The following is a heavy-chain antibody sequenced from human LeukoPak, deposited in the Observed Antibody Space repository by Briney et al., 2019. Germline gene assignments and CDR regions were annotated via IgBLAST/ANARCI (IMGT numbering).Heavy chain of an antibody. CDR2: IRYDGSNK. Sequence: GGSLRLSCAASGFTFSSSGMHWARQAPGKGLEWVAFIRYDGSNKYYADSVKGRFTISRDNSKNTLYLQMNSLRAEDTAVYYCAKESGYSYDAYYYYYMDVWGKGTTVTISS. CDR3: AKESGYSYDAYYYYYMDV. V-gene: IGHV3-30*02. CDR1: GFTFSSSG. D-gene: IGHD5-18*01. J-gene: IGHJ6*03.